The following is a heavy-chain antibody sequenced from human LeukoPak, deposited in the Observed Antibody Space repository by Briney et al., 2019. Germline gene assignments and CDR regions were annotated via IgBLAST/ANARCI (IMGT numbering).Heavy chain of an antibody. J-gene: IGHJ2*01. CDR3: ARANPADFNL. CDR1: EFTFGNYW. Sequence: GGSLRLSCVASEFTFGNYWIHWVRQPPGKGLVWVSRIRYDGIVTNYADSVEGRFTISRDNAKNTVHLQMNSLRDDGTAVYYCARANPADFNLWGRGTLVTVSS. CDR2: IRYDGIVT. V-gene: IGHV3-74*01. D-gene: IGHD1-14*01.